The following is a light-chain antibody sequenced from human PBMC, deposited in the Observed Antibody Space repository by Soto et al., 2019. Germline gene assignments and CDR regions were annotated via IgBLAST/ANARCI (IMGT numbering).Light chain of an antibody. CDR3: YSFTNSDTWV. CDR1: SSDIGGYIY. CDR2: EVS. J-gene: IGLJ3*02. V-gene: IGLV2-14*01. Sequence: QSALTQPASVSGSPGQSITISCTGTSSDIGGYIYVSWYQQHPGKAPNLIIYEVSKRPSGVSTRFSDSKSGTTASLTISGLQADDEADYYCYSFTNSDTWVFGGGTKLTVL.